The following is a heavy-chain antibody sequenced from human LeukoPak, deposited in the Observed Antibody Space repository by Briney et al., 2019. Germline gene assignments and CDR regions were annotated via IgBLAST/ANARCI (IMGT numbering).Heavy chain of an antibody. CDR1: GGPFSDHY. J-gene: IGHJ5*02. CDR2: INHSGST. CDR3: ARLDRSGYEMGGTWFDP. D-gene: IGHD3-22*01. Sequence: SETLSLTCGVYGGPFSDHYWSWIRQAPGKGLEWIGEINHSGSTNYNPSLKSRVTISVDTSKNQFSLKLSSMTAADTAVYYCARLDRSGYEMGGTWFDPWGQGTLVTVSS. V-gene: IGHV4-34*01.